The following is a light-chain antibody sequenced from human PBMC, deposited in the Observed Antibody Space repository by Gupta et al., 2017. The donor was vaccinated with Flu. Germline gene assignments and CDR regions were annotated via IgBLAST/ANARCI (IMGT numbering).Light chain of an antibody. V-gene: IGLV3-21*02. CDR2: DNN. CDR3: QVWDSSSDHPV. Sequence: SYVLTQPPSVSVAPGQTARITCGGNNIGSKSVHWYQQKPGQAPVLVLYDNNDRPSGIPERFSGSNSGNTATLTISRVEAGGEADDYCQVWDSSSDHPVFGGGTKLTVL. CDR1: NIGSKS. J-gene: IGLJ2*01.